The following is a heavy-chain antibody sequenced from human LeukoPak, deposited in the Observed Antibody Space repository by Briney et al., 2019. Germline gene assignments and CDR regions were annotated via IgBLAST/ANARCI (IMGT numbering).Heavy chain of an antibody. V-gene: IGHV4-38-2*01. J-gene: IGHJ4*02. CDR3: AKPQSSLSHFYDS. D-gene: IGHD6-6*01. CDR2: IYHSGTT. Sequence: SETLSLTCAVSGYSISSGYYWGWIRQPPGKGLEWIGSIYHSGTTYYNPSLTSRVTISVDTSKNHFSLKVNSVTAADTAVYYCAKPQSSLSHFYDSRGQGTLITVSS. CDR1: GYSISSGYY.